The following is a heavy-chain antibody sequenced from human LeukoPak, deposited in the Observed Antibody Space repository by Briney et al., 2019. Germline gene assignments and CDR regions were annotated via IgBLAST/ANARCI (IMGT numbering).Heavy chain of an antibody. CDR1: GGSISSGGYS. Sequence: SETLSLTCAVSGGSISSGGYSWSWIRQPPGKGLEWIGYIYHSGSTYYNPSLKSRVTISVDRSKNQFTLKRSSVTAADTAVYYCARVRGYSYRFDYWGQGTLVTVSS. CDR2: IYHSGST. J-gene: IGHJ4*02. CDR3: ARVRGYSYRFDY. D-gene: IGHD5-18*01. V-gene: IGHV4-30-2*01.